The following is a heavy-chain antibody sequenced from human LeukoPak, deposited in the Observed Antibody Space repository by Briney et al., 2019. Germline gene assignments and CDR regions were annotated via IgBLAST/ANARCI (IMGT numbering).Heavy chain of an antibody. V-gene: IGHV4-39*07. D-gene: IGHD2-15*01. J-gene: IGHJ5*02. Sequence: SETLSLTCTVSGGSISSSSYYWAWIRQPPGKGLEWIGSIGSMYYSGKTYYSPSLKSRVTISVDTSKNQFSLRLSSVTAADTAVYYCARDRSRFGFVRVAATGWFDPWGQGTLVTVSS. CDR3: ARDRSRFGFVRVAATGWFDP. CDR2: IGSMYYSGKT. CDR1: GGSISSSSYY.